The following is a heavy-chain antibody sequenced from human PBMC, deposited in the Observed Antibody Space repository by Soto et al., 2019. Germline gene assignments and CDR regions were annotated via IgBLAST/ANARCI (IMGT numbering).Heavy chain of an antibody. D-gene: IGHD6-19*01. CDR1: GFTFSSYA. CDR2: ISSNGGST. J-gene: IGHJ6*02. CDR3: ARELAVAGTDYYYYYGMDV. Sequence: GGSLRLSCAASGFTFSSYAMHWVRQAPGKGLEYVSAISSNGGSTYYANSVKGRFTISRDNSKNTLYLQMGSLRAEDMAVYYCARELAVAGTDYYYYYGMDVWGQGTTVTVSS. V-gene: IGHV3-64*01.